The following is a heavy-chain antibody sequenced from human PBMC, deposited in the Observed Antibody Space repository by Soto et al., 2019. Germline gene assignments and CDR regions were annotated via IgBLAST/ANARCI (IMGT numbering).Heavy chain of an antibody. CDR2: ISTSGTT. J-gene: IGHJ5*02. V-gene: IGHV4-4*07. CDR3: AREAGPDRWLDH. D-gene: IGHD6-19*01. Sequence: SSETLSLTCTVSGASISSYCWTWIRQPAGKGLDWIGRISTSGTTNYNHSLKSRVTLSVDTSKNHLSLNMTSVTAEDTAVYYRAREAGPDRWLDHWGQGKMLTVS. CDR1: GASISSYC.